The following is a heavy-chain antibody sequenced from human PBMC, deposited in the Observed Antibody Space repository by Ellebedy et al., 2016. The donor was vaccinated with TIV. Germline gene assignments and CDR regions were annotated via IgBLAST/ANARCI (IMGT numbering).Heavy chain of an antibody. D-gene: IGHD3-22*01. Sequence: GGSLRLSCAASGFIFSSYSMNWVRQVPGKGLECISYISSSSSKIYYADSVKGRFTISRDNAKNSLYLQMNSLRAEDTAVYYCARDLDDSSGYYYPMIDYWGQGTLVTVSS. J-gene: IGHJ4*02. CDR1: GFIFSSYS. CDR2: ISSSSSKI. V-gene: IGHV3-48*04. CDR3: ARDLDDSSGYYYPMIDY.